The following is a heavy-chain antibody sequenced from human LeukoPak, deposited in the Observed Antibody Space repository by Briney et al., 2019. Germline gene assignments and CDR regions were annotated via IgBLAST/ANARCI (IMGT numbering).Heavy chain of an antibody. J-gene: IGHJ3*02. Sequence: GGALRLSCAASEFSVGSNYMTGVRQAPGKGLEGVAFIRYDGSNKYYADSVKGRFTISRDNAKNSLYLQMNSLRAEDTAVYYCARKDIVVVVAANKDAFDIWGQGTMVTVSS. CDR2: IRYDGSNK. CDR3: ARKDIVVVVAANKDAFDI. CDR1: EFSVGSNY. D-gene: IGHD2-15*01. V-gene: IGHV3-30*02.